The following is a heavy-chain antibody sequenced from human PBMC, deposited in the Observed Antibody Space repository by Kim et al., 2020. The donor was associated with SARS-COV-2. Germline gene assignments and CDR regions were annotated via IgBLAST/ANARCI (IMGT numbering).Heavy chain of an antibody. V-gene: IGHV4-34*01. D-gene: IGHD6-19*01. CDR2: INHSGST. CDR3: ARGRRAVAGTRRNYYYYGMDV. J-gene: IGHJ6*02. CDR1: GGSFSGYY. Sequence: SETLSLTCAVYGGSFSGYYWSWIRQPPGKGLEWIGEINHSGSTNYNPSLKSRVTISVDTSKNQFSLKLSSVTAADTAVYYCARGRRAVAGTRRNYYYYGMDVWGQGTTVTVSS.